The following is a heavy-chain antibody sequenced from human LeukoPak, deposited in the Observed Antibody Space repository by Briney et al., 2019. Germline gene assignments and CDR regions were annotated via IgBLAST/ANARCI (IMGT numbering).Heavy chain of an antibody. J-gene: IGHJ4*02. CDR1: GGSISSSSYY. V-gene: IGHV4-39*02. CDR3: AREDYDFWSGYF. CDR2: IYYSGST. D-gene: IGHD3-3*01. Sequence: SETLSLTCTVSGGSISSSSYYWGWIRQPPGKGLEWIGSIYYSGSTYYNPSLKSRVTISVDTSKNQFSLKLSSVTAADTAVYYCAREDYDFWSGYFWGQGTLVTVSS.